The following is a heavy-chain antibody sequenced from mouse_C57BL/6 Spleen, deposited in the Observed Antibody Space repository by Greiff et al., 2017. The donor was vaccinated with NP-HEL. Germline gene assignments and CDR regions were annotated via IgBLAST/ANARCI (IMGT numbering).Heavy chain of an antibody. CDR2: INPSSGYT. J-gene: IGHJ2*01. D-gene: IGHD2-1*01. CDR3: GIYYGNYDYFDY. CDR1: GYTFTSYW. Sequence: VQLQQSGAELAKPGASVKLSCKASGYTFTSYWMHWVKQRPGQGLEWIGYINPSSGYTKYNQKFKDKATLTADKSSSTAYMQLSSLTYENSAVYYCGIYYGNYDYFDYWGQGTTLTVSS. V-gene: IGHV1-7*01.